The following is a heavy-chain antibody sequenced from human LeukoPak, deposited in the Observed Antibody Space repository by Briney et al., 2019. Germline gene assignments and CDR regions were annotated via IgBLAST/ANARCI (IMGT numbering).Heavy chain of an antibody. V-gene: IGHV4-59*01. J-gene: IGHJ6*03. Sequence: SETLSLTCSVSGGSISNYYWNWIRQPPGKGLEWIGYIYLSGTTIYNPSLKSRVTISGDTSKNHISLRLSSATAASTGVYYCVRQGWMTGIGYYYMDVWGKGTTVTVSS. D-gene: IGHD1-1*01. CDR2: IYLSGTT. CDR1: GGSISNYY. CDR3: VRQGWMTGIGYYYMDV.